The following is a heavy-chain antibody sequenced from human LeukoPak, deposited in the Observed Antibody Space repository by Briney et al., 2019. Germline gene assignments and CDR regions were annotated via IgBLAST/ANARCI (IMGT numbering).Heavy chain of an antibody. CDR3: ARGSQDSSSWYSQARYYYYYMDV. CDR1: GFTFSDYY. Sequence: GGSLRLSCAASGFTFSDYYMSWIRQAPGKGLEGVSYISSSGSTIYYADSVKGRFTISRDNAKNSLYLQMNSLRAEDTAVYYCARGSQDSSSWYSQARYYYYYMDVWGKGTTVTISS. D-gene: IGHD6-13*01. CDR2: ISSSGSTI. V-gene: IGHV3-11*01. J-gene: IGHJ6*03.